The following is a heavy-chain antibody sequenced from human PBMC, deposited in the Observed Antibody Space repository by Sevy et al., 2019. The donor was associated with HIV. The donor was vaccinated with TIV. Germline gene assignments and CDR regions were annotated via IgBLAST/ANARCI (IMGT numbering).Heavy chain of an antibody. V-gene: IGHV3-11*06. CDR1: GFAFSDYY. D-gene: IGHD6-19*01. CDR3: ARRSSGWDYFDY. Sequence: GGSLRLSYAASGFAFSDYYMNWIRQAPGKGLEWVSCISGLTNYINYADSVKGRFTISRDNAKNSVYLQMNSLRAEDTAVYYCARRSSGWDYFDYWGQGTPVTVSS. J-gene: IGHJ4*02. CDR2: ISGLTNYI.